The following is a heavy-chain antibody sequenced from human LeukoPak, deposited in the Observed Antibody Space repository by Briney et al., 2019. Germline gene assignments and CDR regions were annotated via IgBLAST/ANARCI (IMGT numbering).Heavy chain of an antibody. J-gene: IGHJ4*02. CDR2: MLYSGST. CDR1: GASISNYY. Sequence: PSETLSLTCTVSGASISNYYWSWIRQSPGKGLEWIGYMLYSGSTNQNPSLRSRVTISVDTSKNQVSLKLSSVTAADTAVYYCARSDIRGSYRFLDYWGQGALVTVSS. V-gene: IGHV4-59*08. D-gene: IGHD3-16*02. CDR3: ARSDIRGSYRFLDY.